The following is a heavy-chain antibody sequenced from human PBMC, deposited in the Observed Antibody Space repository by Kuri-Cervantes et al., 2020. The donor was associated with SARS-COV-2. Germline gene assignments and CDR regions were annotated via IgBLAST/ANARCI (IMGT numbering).Heavy chain of an antibody. CDR1: GGSFSGYY. Sequence: SQTLSLTCAVYGGSFSGYYWSWIRQPPGKGLEWIGEINHSGSTNYNPSLKSRVTISVDTSKNQFSLKLSSVTAADTAVYYCARGWVYARRIYYYYYGMDVWGQGTTVTVSS. V-gene: IGHV4-34*01. D-gene: IGHD3-16*01. CDR3: ARGWVYARRIYYYYYGMDV. CDR2: INHSGST. J-gene: IGHJ6*02.